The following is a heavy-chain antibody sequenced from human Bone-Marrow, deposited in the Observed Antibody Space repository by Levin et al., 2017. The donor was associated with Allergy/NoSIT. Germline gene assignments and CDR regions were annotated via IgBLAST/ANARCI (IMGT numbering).Heavy chain of an antibody. J-gene: IGHJ5*02. CDR3: ARGGDFGVDGMNWFDP. CDR2: INAGNGNT. CDR1: GYTFTSYA. D-gene: IGHD3-3*01. Sequence: ASVKVSCKASGYTFTSYAMHWVRQAPGQRLEWMGWINAGNGNTKYSQKFQGRVTITRDTSASTAYMELSSLRSEDTAVYYCARGGDFGVDGMNWFDPWGQGTLVTVSS. V-gene: IGHV1-3*01.